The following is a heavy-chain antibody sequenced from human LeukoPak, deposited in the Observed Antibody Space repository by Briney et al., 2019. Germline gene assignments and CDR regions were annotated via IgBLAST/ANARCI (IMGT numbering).Heavy chain of an antibody. V-gene: IGHV1-24*01. CDR1: GYSLTELS. D-gene: IGHD3-10*01. Sequence: GASVKVSCKVSGYSLTELSMHWVRQAPGKGLEWMGAFDPEDGEKIYAQRFQGRVTMTEDTSTDTAYMELSGLRSEDTAVYYCATLNTIVRRVVADYWGQGTLVTVSS. J-gene: IGHJ4*02. CDR3: ATLNTIVRRVVADY. CDR2: FDPEDGEK.